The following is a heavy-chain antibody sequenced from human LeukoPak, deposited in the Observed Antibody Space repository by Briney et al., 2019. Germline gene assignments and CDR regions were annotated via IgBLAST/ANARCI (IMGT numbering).Heavy chain of an antibody. D-gene: IGHD3-3*01. CDR2: IYHSGST. CDR3: AAASITIFGVAALDY. V-gene: IGHV4-59*04. Sequence: SETLSLTCTVSGGSISSYYWSWIRQPPGKGPEWIGYIYHSGSTYYNPSLKSRVTISVDRSKNQFSLKLSSVTAADTAVYYCAAASITIFGVAALDYWGQGTLVTVSS. J-gene: IGHJ4*02. CDR1: GGSISSYY.